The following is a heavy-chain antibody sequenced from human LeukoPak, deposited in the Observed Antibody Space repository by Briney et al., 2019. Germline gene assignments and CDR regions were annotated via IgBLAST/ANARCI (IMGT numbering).Heavy chain of an antibody. D-gene: IGHD2-15*01. J-gene: IGHJ5*02. CDR3: ATTEGGYCSGGSCPTKNWFDP. CDR2: FDPEDGET. CDR1: GYTLTELS. Sequence: ASVKVSCKVSGYTLTELSMHWVRQAPGKGLEWMGGFDPEDGETIYAQKFQGRVTMTEDTSTDTAYMELSSLRSEDTAVYYCATTEGGYCSGGSCPTKNWFDPWGQGTLATVSS. V-gene: IGHV1-24*01.